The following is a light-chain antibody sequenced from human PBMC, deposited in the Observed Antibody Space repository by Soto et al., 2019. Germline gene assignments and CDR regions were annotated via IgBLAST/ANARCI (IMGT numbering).Light chain of an antibody. CDR3: LSFDSSLSGV. CDR1: SSNIGAGYD. V-gene: IGLV1-40*01. CDR2: GNT. J-gene: IGLJ2*01. Sequence: QLVLTQPPSVSGAPGQRVTISCTGSSSNIGAGYDVHWYQQLPGRAPKLLIYGNTNRPSGVPDRFSGSKSGTSASLAITGLQAEDEADYYCLSFDSSLSGVFGGGTKLTVL.